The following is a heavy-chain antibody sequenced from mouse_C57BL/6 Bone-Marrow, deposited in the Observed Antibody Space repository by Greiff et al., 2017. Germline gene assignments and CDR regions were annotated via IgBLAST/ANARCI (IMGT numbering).Heavy chain of an antibody. CDR3: ARRRGFAY. J-gene: IGHJ3*01. V-gene: IGHV5-6*02. CDR1: GFTFSSYG. Sequence: EVMLVESGGDLVKPGGSLKLSCAASGFTFSSYGMSWVRQTPDKRLEWVATISSGGSCTYYPDSVKGRFTISRDNAKNTLYLQMSSLKSEDTAMYDGARRRGFAYWGQGTLVTVSA. CDR2: ISSGGSCT.